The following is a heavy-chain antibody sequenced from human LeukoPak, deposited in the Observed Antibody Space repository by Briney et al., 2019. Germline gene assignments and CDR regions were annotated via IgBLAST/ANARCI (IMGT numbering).Heavy chain of an antibody. D-gene: IGHD3-10*01. V-gene: IGHV3-30-3*01. CDR2: ISYDGSNK. Sequence: GGSLRLSCAASGFTFSSYAMHWVRQAPGKGLEWVAVISYDGSNKYYADSVKGRFTISRDNSKNTLYLQMNSLRAEDTAVYYCASGGPTDAFGIWGQGTMVTVSS. CDR1: GFTFSSYA. J-gene: IGHJ3*02. CDR3: ASGGPTDAFGI.